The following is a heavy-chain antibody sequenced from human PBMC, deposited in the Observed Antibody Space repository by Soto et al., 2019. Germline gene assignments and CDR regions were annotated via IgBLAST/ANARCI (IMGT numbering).Heavy chain of an antibody. CDR3: ARARAFAYYYYGMDV. CDR2: INHSGST. J-gene: IGHJ6*02. CDR1: GGSFSGYY. Sequence: QVQLQQWGAGLLKPSETLSLTCAVYGGSFSGYYWSWIRQPPGKGLEWIGEINHSGSTNYNPSLKSRVTISVDRSKNQFSLKLSSVTAADTAVYYCARARAFAYYYYGMDVWGQGTTVTVSS. V-gene: IGHV4-34*01.